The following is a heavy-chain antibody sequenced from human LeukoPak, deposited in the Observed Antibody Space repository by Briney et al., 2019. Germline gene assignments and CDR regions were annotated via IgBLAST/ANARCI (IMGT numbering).Heavy chain of an antibody. V-gene: IGHV3-30*08. J-gene: IGHJ4*02. Sequence: GGSLRLSSAASAFTFSSYAMHWVRQAPGKGLEWLAVISYDGSNKYYADSVKGRFTISRDNSKNTLYLQMNSLRAEDTAVYYCARGDIVVVPAASLHDYWGQGTLVTVSS. CDR2: ISYDGSNK. CDR1: AFTFSSYA. D-gene: IGHD2-2*01. CDR3: ARGDIVVVPAASLHDY.